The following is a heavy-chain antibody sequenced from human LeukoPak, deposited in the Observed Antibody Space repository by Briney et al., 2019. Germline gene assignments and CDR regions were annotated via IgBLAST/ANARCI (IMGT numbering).Heavy chain of an antibody. V-gene: IGHV3-30*02. CDR2: IRYDGSNR. D-gene: IGHD2-2*01. CDR3: ARDSSSSSGYFQH. CDR1: GFTFSSYG. Sequence: GGSLRLSCAASGFTFSSYGMHWVRQAPGKGLEWVAFIRYDGSNRYYADSVKGRFTISRDNAKNSLYLQMNSLRAEDTAVYYCARDSSSSSGYFQHWGQGTLVTVSS. J-gene: IGHJ1*01.